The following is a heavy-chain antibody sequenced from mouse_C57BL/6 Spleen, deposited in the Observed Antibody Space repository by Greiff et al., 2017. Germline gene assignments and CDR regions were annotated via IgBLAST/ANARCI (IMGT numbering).Heavy chain of an antibody. V-gene: IGHV8-12*01. J-gene: IGHJ2*01. CDR1: GFSLGTSGMG. D-gene: IGHD3-2*02. CDR3: ARGDSSGYVRKGFDY. Sequence: QVTLKVSGPGILQSSQTLSLTCSFSGFSLGTSGMGVSWIRQPSGKGLEWLAHIYWDDDKRYNPSLKSRLTISKDTSRNQVFLKITSVDTADTATYYCARGDSSGYVRKGFDYWGQGTTLTVSS. CDR2: IYWDDDK.